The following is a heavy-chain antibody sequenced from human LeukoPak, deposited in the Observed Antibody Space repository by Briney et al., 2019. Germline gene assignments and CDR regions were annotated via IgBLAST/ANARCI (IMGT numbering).Heavy chain of an antibody. Sequence: GGSPRLSCAASGAASGFIFSGYAMHWVRQAPGKGLEWVAIISYDGSNEYYAGSVRGRFIISRDNSRDTIYLQMSSLRVEDTAVYYCASGYDFWSGYPPAQYSMDVWGQGTTVTVSS. V-gene: IGHV3-30-3*01. D-gene: IGHD3-3*01. CDR2: ISYDGSNE. CDR1: GFIFSGYA. CDR3: ASGYDFWSGYPPAQYSMDV. J-gene: IGHJ6*02.